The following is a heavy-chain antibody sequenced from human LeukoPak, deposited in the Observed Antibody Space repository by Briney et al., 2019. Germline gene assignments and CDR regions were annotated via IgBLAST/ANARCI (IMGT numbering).Heavy chain of an antibody. CDR3: AKDHGRAYDKTR. D-gene: IGHD3-22*01. V-gene: IGHV3-23*01. Sequence: GSLRLSCAASGFTFTSYAMSWVRQAPGKGLEWVSAISGSGGSTYYADSVKGRFTTSRDNSKNTLYLQMNSLRAEDTAVYYGAKDHGRAYDKTRWGQGTLVTVSS. J-gene: IGHJ4*02. CDR1: GFTFTSYA. CDR2: ISGSGGST.